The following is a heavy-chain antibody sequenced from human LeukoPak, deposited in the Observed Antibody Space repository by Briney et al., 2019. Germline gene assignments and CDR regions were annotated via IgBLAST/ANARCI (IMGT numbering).Heavy chain of an antibody. J-gene: IGHJ4*02. CDR2: ISSSSSTI. CDR1: GFTFSSYS. Sequence: GGSLRLSCAASGFTFSSYSMNWVRQAPGKGLEWVSYISSSSSTIYYADSVKGRFTISRDNAKNSLYLQMNSLRAEDTAVYYCARETPYSSSWTVFDYWGLGTLVTVSS. D-gene: IGHD6-13*01. CDR3: ARETPYSSSWTVFDY. V-gene: IGHV3-48*01.